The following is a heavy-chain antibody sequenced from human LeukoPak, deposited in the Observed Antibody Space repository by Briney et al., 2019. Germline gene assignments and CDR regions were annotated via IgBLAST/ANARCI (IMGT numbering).Heavy chain of an antibody. CDR2: INHSGST. V-gene: IGHV4-38-2*02. Sequence: SETLSLTCTVSGYSISTSYYWGWIRQPPGKGLEWIGEINHSGSTNYNPSLKSRVTISVDTSKNQFSLKLSSVTAADTAVYYCARSGDQNWFDPWGQGTLVTVSS. D-gene: IGHD2-21*01. J-gene: IGHJ5*02. CDR3: ARSGDQNWFDP. CDR1: GYSISTSYY.